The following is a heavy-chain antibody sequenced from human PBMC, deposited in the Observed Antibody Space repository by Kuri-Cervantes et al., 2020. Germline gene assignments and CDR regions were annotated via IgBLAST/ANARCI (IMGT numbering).Heavy chain of an antibody. V-gene: IGHV4-38-2*02. CDR2: IYHSGST. CDR1: DQSISTNYN. Sequence: SETLSLTCIVSDQSISTNYNWGWIRQPPGKGLEWIGSIYHSGSTYYNPSLKSRITISVDTSKNQFSLKLSSVTAADTAVYYCARGPYSGSRGFDPWGQGTLVTVSS. J-gene: IGHJ5*02. CDR3: ARGPYSGSRGFDP. D-gene: IGHD1-26*01.